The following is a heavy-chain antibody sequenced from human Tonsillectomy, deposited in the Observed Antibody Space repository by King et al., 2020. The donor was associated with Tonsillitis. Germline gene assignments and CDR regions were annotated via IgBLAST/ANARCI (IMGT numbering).Heavy chain of an antibody. CDR3: ARGDYSSACYETDYCQH. J-gene: IGHJ1*01. Sequence: VQLVQSGADVKKPGSSVKVSCKASGGTFSSYVISWVRQAPGQGLEWMGRIVPMHGIANYAQKLQGRVTITADKSTTTAYMELSSLRSEDTAVYYCARGDYSSACYETDYCQHWGQGTLVTVSS. CDR1: GGTFSSYV. V-gene: IGHV1-69*04. D-gene: IGHD6-25*01. CDR2: IVPMHGIA.